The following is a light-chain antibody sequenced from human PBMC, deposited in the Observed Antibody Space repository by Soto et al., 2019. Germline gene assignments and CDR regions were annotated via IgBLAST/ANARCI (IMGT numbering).Light chain of an antibody. CDR2: GIS. J-gene: IGKJ1*01. Sequence: EMVLTQSPGTLSFSPGERATLSCRASQSGSSNYFAWYQQKPGQAPRLLIYGISIRATGIPDRFSGSGSGTDVTLTIRRVEPGDFAVYYCEQYGSSPRTFGQGTKVEIK. CDR1: QSGSSNY. CDR3: EQYGSSPRT. V-gene: IGKV3-20*01.